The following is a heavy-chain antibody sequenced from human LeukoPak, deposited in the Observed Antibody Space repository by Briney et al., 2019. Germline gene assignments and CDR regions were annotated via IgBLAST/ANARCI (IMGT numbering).Heavy chain of an antibody. CDR1: GFTVSTSY. J-gene: IGHJ6*03. CDR3: ARGGGHQPTYYQYLDV. V-gene: IGHV3-53*01. Sequence: GGSLRLSCAASGFTVSTSYMTWVRQAPDKGLEWVSLTYSAGFIYYPDSVKGRFTVSRDIAKNTVFLQMNSLRVDDTAVYYCARGGGHQPTYYQYLDVWGKGTTVTVS. D-gene: IGHD1-14*01. CDR2: TYSAGFI.